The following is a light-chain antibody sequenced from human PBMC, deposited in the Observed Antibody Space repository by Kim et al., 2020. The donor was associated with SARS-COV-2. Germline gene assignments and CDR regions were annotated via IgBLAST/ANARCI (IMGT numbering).Light chain of an antibody. V-gene: IGLV2-11*01. J-gene: IGLJ2*01. Sequence: QSALTQPRSVSGSPGQSVTISCTGTSSDVGGYNYVSWYQQHPDKAPKLMIYDVSKRPSGVPDRFSGSKSGNTASLTISGLQAEDEADYYCCSYAGSYTYVEFGAGTQLTVL. CDR2: DVS. CDR3: CSYAGSYTYVE. CDR1: SSDVGGYNY.